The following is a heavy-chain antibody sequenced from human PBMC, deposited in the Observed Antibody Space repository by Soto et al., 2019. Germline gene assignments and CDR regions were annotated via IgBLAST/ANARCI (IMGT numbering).Heavy chain of an antibody. Sequence: ASVKVSCKASGYTFTSYGISWVRQAPGQGLEWMGWISAYNGNTNYAQKLQGRVTMTTNTSTSTAYMELSSLRSDDTAVYYCASKEIAAAGIRIDYWGQGTLVTVSS. D-gene: IGHD6-13*01. CDR1: GYTFTSYG. CDR3: ASKEIAAAGIRIDY. CDR2: ISAYNGNT. J-gene: IGHJ4*02. V-gene: IGHV1-18*01.